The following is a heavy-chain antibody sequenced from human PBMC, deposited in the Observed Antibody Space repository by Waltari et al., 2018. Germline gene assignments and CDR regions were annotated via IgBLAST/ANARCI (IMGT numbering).Heavy chain of an antibody. D-gene: IGHD2-21*02. Sequence: EVQLVESGGGFVQPGGSLRLSCSGSGFTFTNHWMSWVRQAPGKGPEWVASIKQDGSEKYYVDSMKGRFTISRDNAKNSLSLQMDSLRAEDTAVYFCARGVTTVEYWGQGTLVTVSS. CDR3: ARGVTTVEY. CDR1: GFTFTNHW. V-gene: IGHV3-7*04. CDR2: IKQDGSEK. J-gene: IGHJ4*02.